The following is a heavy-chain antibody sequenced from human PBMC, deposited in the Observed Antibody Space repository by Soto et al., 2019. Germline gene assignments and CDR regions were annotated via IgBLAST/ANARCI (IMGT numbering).Heavy chain of an antibody. J-gene: IGHJ5*02. CDR3: ARDRGPSSGYYPYWFDP. CDR2: IIPIFGTA. CDR1: GDTYSSYA. Sequence: QVQLVQSGAEVKKPGSSVKVSYKASGDTYSSYAITWVRQAPGHGLEWMGGIIPIFGTANYAQKFQARVTITADESTSTAFMELSSLRSEDTAVYYCARDRGPSSGYYPYWFDPWGQGTLVTVSS. D-gene: IGHD3-22*01. V-gene: IGHV1-69*12.